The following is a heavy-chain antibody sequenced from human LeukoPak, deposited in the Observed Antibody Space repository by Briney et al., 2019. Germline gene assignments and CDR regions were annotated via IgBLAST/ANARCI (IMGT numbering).Heavy chain of an antibody. CDR1: GYTFSDYY. Sequence: ASVKVSCKTSGYTFSDYYIHWIRQAPGQGLEWVGWINPNSGDTDYAQKFQGRVTVTRDTSISTAYMELGRLRSDDTAVYYCAREQWLVPNWFDPWGEGTLVTVSS. V-gene: IGHV1-2*02. CDR3: AREQWLVPNWFDP. D-gene: IGHD6-19*01. CDR2: INPNSGDT. J-gene: IGHJ5*02.